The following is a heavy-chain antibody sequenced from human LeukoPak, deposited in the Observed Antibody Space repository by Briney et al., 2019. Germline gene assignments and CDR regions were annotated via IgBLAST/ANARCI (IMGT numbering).Heavy chain of an antibody. CDR1: GFSFSDYY. CDR2: ISGSGGST. Sequence: HPGGSLRLSCTASGFSFSDYYMSWVRQAPGKGLEWVSAISGSGGSTYYADSVKGRFTISRDNSKNTLYLQMNSLRAEDTAVYYCAKDHVYSSSWNWFDPWGQGTLVTVSS. CDR3: AKDHVYSSSWNWFDP. J-gene: IGHJ5*02. V-gene: IGHV3-23*01. D-gene: IGHD6-13*01.